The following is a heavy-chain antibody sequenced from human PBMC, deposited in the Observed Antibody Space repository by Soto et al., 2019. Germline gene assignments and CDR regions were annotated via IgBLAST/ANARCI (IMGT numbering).Heavy chain of an antibody. J-gene: IGHJ4*02. Sequence: EVQLVESGGGLVQPGGSLRLSCAASGFSFINYRMHWVRQPPGKGLVSVSRINSDGTDPRYADSVKGRFTISRDNAKNTLFLQMNGLRAEDTAVYYCARGVGGPESYWGQGTLVTVSS. D-gene: IGHD1-26*01. CDR1: GFSFINYR. CDR2: INSDGTDP. V-gene: IGHV3-74*01. CDR3: ARGVGGPESY.